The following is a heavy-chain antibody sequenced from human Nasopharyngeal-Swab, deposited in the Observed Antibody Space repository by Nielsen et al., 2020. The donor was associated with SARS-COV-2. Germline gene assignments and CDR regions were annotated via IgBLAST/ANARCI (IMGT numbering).Heavy chain of an antibody. CDR2: ISAYNGNT. J-gene: IGHJ6*02. V-gene: IGHV1-18*04. CDR1: GYTFTSYG. D-gene: IGHD1-1*01. CDR3: ARDAGYNWTRHGMDV. Sequence: ASSKVFCKASGYTFTSYGISWVRQAPGQGLEWMGWISAYNGNTNYAQKLQGRVTMTTDTSSSTAYMELRSLRSDDTAVYYCARDAGYNWTRHGMDVWGQGTTVTVSS.